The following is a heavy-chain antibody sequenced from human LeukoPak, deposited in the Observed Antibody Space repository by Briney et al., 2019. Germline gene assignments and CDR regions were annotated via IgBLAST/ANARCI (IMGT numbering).Heavy chain of an antibody. CDR2: ISSSGSTI. CDR1: GFTFSDYY. Sequence: PGGSLRLSCAASGFTFSDYYMSWIRQAPGKGLEWVSYISSSGSTIYYADSVKGRFTISRDNSKNTLYLQMHSLRAEDTAVYYCAKGGPNWNYPYNWFDPWGQGTLVTVSS. J-gene: IGHJ5*02. V-gene: IGHV3-11*01. D-gene: IGHD1-7*01. CDR3: AKGGPNWNYPYNWFDP.